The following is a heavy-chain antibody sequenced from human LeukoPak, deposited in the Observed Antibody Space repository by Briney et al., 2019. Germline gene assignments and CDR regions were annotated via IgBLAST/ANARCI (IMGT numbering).Heavy chain of an antibody. V-gene: IGHV1-2*06. CDR1: GYTFTSYG. D-gene: IGHD1-26*01. CDR3: ARESGSYHGKDY. J-gene: IGHJ4*02. Sequence: ASVKVSCKASGYTFTSYGISWVRQAPGQGLEWMGRINPNNGGTNCAQKFQGRVTMTGDTSISTAYMELNSLRSDDTAMYYCARESGSYHGKDYWGQGTLVTVSS. CDR2: INPNNGGT.